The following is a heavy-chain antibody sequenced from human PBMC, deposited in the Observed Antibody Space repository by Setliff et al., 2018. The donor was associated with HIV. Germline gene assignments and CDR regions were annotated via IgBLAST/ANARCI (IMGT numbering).Heavy chain of an antibody. J-gene: IGHJ4*02. CDR3: ARMYSGYDWSPAGARTRYFDY. V-gene: IGHV4-38-2*01. D-gene: IGHD5-12*01. Sequence: SETLSLTCAVSGYSISSGYYWGWIRQPPGKGLEWIGSIYHSGSTYYNPSLKSRVTISVDTSKNQFSLKLSSVTATDTAVYYCARMYSGYDWSPAGARTRYFDYWGQGTLVTVSS. CDR1: GYSISSGYY. CDR2: IYHSGST.